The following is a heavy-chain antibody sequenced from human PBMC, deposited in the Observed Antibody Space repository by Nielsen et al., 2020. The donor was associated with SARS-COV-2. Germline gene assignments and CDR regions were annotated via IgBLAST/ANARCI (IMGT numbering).Heavy chain of an antibody. CDR2: IRSRRYGGTT. V-gene: IGHV3-49*04. Sequence: GGSLRLSCVGSGFTFGDYAMSWVRQAPGKGLEWVGFIRSRRYGGTTEYAASVKGRFTISRDDSKSIAYLQMNSLKTEDTAVYYCTRGPRRVVGATIDYWGQGTLVTVSS. J-gene: IGHJ4*02. D-gene: IGHD1-26*01. CDR1: GFTFGDYA. CDR3: TRGPRRVVGATIDY.